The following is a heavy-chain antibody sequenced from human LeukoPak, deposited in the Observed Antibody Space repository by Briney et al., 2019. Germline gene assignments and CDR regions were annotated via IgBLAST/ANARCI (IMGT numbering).Heavy chain of an antibody. CDR1: GGSISSSSYY. V-gene: IGHV4-39*01. CDR3: ARHPPNWGIKYFDL. CDR2: IHYSGST. D-gene: IGHD7-27*01. J-gene: IGHJ2*01. Sequence: PSETLSLTCTVSGGSISSSSYYWGWIRQPPGKGLEWIGSIHYSGSTYYNPSLKSRVTISVDTSKNQFSLKLSSVTAADTAVYYCARHPPNWGIKYFDLWGRGTLVTVSS.